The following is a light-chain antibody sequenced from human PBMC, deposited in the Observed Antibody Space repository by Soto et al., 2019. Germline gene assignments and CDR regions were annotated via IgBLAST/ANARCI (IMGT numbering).Light chain of an antibody. V-gene: IGKV4-1*01. CDR2: WAS. Sequence: DIVMTQSPDSLAVSLGERATINCKSSQSVLYSSNNKIYLAWYQQKPGQPPKLLIFWASTRESGVPDRFSGSGSGTDFTLTISSLQAEDVAVYYCQQYYSTPPTFGGGIKVEIK. J-gene: IGKJ4*01. CDR3: QQYYSTPPT. CDR1: QSVLYSSNNKIY.